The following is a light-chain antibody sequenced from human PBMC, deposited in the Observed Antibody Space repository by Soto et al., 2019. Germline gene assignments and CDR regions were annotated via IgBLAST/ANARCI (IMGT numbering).Light chain of an antibody. J-gene: IGKJ1*01. V-gene: IGKV3-11*01. CDR3: QQRSNWHLT. CDR1: QSVRSY. CDR2: DAS. Sequence: EIVLTQSPATLSLSPGERATLSCRASQSVRSYLAWYQQKPGQAPRLLIYDASNRATGIPARFSGSGSGTDFTLTISSLEPEDFAVYYCQQRSNWHLTFGQGTKVEIK.